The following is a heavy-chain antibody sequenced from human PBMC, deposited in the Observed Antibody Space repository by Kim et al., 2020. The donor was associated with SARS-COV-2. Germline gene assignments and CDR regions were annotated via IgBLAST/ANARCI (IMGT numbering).Heavy chain of an antibody. D-gene: IGHD5-12*01. Sequence: SVKVSCKASGGTFSSYAISWVRQAPGQGLEWMGGIIPIFGTANYAQKFQGRVTITADESTSTAYMELSSLRSEDTAVYYCARDSGDGYNFFYDAFDIWGQGTMVTVSS. CDR1: GGTFSSYA. CDR3: ARDSGDGYNFFYDAFDI. V-gene: IGHV1-69*13. J-gene: IGHJ3*02. CDR2: IIPIFGTA.